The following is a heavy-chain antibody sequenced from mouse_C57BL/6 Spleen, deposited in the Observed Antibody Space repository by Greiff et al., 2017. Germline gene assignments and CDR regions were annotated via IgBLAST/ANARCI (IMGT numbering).Heavy chain of an antibody. J-gene: IGHJ4*01. CDR2: IDPSDSYT. V-gene: IGHV1-59*01. CDR3: ARQLSLYAMDY. Sequence: QVQLKQPGAELVRPGTSVKLSCKASGYTFTSYWMHWVKQRPGQGLEWIGVIDPSDSYTNYNQKFKGKATLTVDTSSSTAYMQLSSLTSEDSAVYYCARQLSLYAMDYWGQGTSVTVSS. CDR1: GYTFTSYW. D-gene: IGHD1-1*02.